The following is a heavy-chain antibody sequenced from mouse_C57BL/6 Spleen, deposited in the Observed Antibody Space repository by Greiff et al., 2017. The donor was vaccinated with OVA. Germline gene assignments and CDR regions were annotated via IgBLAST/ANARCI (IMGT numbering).Heavy chain of an antibody. J-gene: IGHJ1*03. D-gene: IGHD1-1*01. CDR2: IYPGSGST. CDR1: GYTFTSYW. Sequence: QVQLQQPGAELVKPGASVKMSCKASGYTFTSYWITWVKQRPGQGLEWIGDIYPGSGSTNYNEKFKSKATLTVDTSSSTAYMQLSSLTSEDSAVYYCARSLYYGSSPWYFDVWGTGTTVTVSS. CDR3: ARSLYYGSSPWYFDV. V-gene: IGHV1-55*01.